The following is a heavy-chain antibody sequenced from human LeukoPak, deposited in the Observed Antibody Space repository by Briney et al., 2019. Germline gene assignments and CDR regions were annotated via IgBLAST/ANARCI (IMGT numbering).Heavy chain of an antibody. Sequence: ASVKVSCKASGYTFTGHYMHWVRQAPGQGLEWMGWINPNSGGTNYAQKFQGRVTMTRDTSISTAYMELSRLRSDDTAVYYCARDKDYYDSSGYYRGDLDYWGQGTLVTVSS. CDR2: INPNSGGT. D-gene: IGHD3-22*01. J-gene: IGHJ4*02. CDR3: ARDKDYYDSSGYYRGDLDY. CDR1: GYTFTGHY. V-gene: IGHV1-2*02.